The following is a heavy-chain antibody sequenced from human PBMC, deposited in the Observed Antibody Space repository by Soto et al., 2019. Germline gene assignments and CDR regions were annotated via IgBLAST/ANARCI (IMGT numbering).Heavy chain of an antibody. J-gene: IGHJ4*02. V-gene: IGHV4-59*01. CDR2: IYYSGST. CDR3: ARVGYSSSWYFDS. CDR1: GGSISSYY. D-gene: IGHD6-13*01. Sequence: SETLSLTCTVSGGSISSYYWSWIRQPPGKGLEWIGYIYYSGSTNYNPSLKSRVTISVDTSKNQFSLKLSSVTAADTAVYYCARVGYSSSWYFDSWGQGTLVTVSS.